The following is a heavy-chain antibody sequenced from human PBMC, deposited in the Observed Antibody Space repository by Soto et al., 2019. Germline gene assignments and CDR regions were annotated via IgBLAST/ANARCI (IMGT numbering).Heavy chain of an antibody. CDR2: IYYSGGT. Sequence: QVQLQESGPGLVKPSETLSLTCTVSGGSISSYYWSWIRQPPGKGLEWIGYIYYSGGTNYNPSLQSRVTISVDTSKNQFSLKLSSVTAADTAVYYCARDFGGYCSGGSCYANWFDPWGQGTLVTVSS. V-gene: IGHV4-59*01. CDR1: GGSISSYY. J-gene: IGHJ5*02. CDR3: ARDFGGYCSGGSCYANWFDP. D-gene: IGHD2-15*01.